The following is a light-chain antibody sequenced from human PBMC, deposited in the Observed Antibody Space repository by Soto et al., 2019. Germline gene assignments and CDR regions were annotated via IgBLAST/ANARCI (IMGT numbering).Light chain of an antibody. CDR2: GAS. CDR3: QQYVTSPPSWT. J-gene: IGKJ1*01. CDR1: RSVSASY. V-gene: IGKV3-20*01. Sequence: VLTQSPGTLSLSPGEGATLFCRASRSVSASYIAWYQQKPGQAPRLLIYGASSRATGIPDRFSGSGSGTDFTFTISRLEPEDFAVYYCQQYVTSPPSWTFDQGTKVEMK.